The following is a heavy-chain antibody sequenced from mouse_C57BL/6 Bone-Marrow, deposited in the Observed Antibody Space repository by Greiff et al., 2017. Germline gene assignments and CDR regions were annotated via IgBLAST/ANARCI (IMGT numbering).Heavy chain of an antibody. CDR2: IDPEDGET. CDR3: ASFYYYGSRRMDY. Sequence: VQLQQSGAELVKPGASVKLSCTASGFNIKDYYMHWVKQRTEQGLEWIGRIDPEDGETKSAPKFQGKATITADKSSNTAYLQLSSLTSEDTAVYYSASFYYYGSRRMDYWGQGTSVTVSS. CDR1: GFNIKDYY. V-gene: IGHV14-2*01. J-gene: IGHJ4*01. D-gene: IGHD1-1*01.